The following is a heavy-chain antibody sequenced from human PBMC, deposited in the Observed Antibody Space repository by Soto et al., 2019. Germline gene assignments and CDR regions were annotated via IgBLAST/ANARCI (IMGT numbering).Heavy chain of an antibody. CDR2: ISGSGGST. J-gene: IGHJ4*02. CDR3: AKDAKPIAVAASFDY. D-gene: IGHD6-19*01. V-gene: IGHV3-23*01. CDR1: GFTFSSYA. Sequence: EVQLLESGGGLVQPGGSLRLSCAASGFTFSSYAMSWVRQAPGKGLEWVSAISGSGGSTYYADSVKGRFTISRDNSKNTLDRHMNSLRAEDTAVYYCAKDAKPIAVAASFDYWGQGTLVAVSS.